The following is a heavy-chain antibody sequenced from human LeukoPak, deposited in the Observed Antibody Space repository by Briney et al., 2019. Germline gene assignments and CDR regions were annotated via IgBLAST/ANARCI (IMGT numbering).Heavy chain of an antibody. V-gene: IGHV1-69*04. Sequence: SVKVSCKASGGTFSSYAISWVRQAPGQGLEWMGRIIPILGIANYAQKFQGRVTISADKSTSTAYMELSSLRSEDTAVYYCARDGKQWLDRNYWGQGTLVTVSS. D-gene: IGHD6-19*01. CDR3: ARDGKQWLDRNY. CDR1: GGTFSSYA. J-gene: IGHJ4*02. CDR2: IIPILGIA.